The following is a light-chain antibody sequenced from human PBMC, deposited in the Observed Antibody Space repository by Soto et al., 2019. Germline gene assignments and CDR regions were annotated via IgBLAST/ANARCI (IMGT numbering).Light chain of an antibody. CDR3: QQYNKWPPT. J-gene: IGKJ1*01. V-gene: IGKV3-15*01. CDR1: QSVSSN. Sequence: EIVMTQSPAPLSVSPGERATPSCKASQSVSSNLAWFQQKPGQAPRLLIYGASTRDTGISARFSGSGSGTEFTLTISSLQSGDFAVYHCQQYNKWPPTFGQGTKVDIK. CDR2: GAS.